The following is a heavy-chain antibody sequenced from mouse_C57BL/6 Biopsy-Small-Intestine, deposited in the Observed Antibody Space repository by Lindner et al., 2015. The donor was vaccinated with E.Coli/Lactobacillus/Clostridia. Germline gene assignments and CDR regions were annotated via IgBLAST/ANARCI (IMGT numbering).Heavy chain of an antibody. D-gene: IGHD2-1*01. Sequence: VQLQESGAELVRPGTSVKVSCKASGYAFTNYLIEWVKQRPGQGLEWIGVINPGSGGTNYNEKFKGKATLTADKSSSTAYMQLSSLTSEDSAVYFCAHGNYVYYAMDYWGQGTSVTVSS. J-gene: IGHJ4*01. CDR3: AHGNYVYYAMDY. V-gene: IGHV1-54*01. CDR2: INPGSGGT. CDR1: GYAFTNYL.